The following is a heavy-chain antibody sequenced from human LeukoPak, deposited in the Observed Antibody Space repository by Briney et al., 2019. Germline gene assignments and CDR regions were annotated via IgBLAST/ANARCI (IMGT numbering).Heavy chain of an antibody. V-gene: IGHV4-61*01. Sequence: SETLSLTCTVSGGSVSSGSYYWSWIRQPPGKGLEWIGYIYYSGSTNYNPSLKSRVTISVDTSKKQFSLKLSSVTAADTAVYYCARGSNWGGFDYWGQGTLVTVSS. D-gene: IGHD7-27*01. CDR2: IYYSGST. CDR3: ARGSNWGGFDY. J-gene: IGHJ4*02. CDR1: GGSVSSGSYY.